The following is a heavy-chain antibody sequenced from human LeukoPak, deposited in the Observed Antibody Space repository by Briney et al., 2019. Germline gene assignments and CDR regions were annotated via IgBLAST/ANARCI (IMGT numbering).Heavy chain of an antibody. D-gene: IGHD2-2*02. J-gene: IGHJ4*02. CDR2: FYYSGST. V-gene: IGHV4-59*08. CDR3: ARTRSQAISAQYFDY. CDR1: GGSVSSYS. Sequence: SSETLSLTCTVSGGSVSSYSWSWIRQPPGKGLEWIGYFYYSGSTNYNPSLKSRVTISVDTSKSQFSLNLTSVTAADTAVSYCARTRSQAISAQYFDYWGQGTLVTVSS.